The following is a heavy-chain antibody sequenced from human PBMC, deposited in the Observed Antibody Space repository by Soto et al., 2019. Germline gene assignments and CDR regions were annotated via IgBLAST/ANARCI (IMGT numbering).Heavy chain of an antibody. J-gene: IGHJ4*02. D-gene: IGHD3-3*01. CDR1: GYTFTSYD. Sequence: ASVKVSCKASGYTFTSYDINWVRQATGQGLEWMGWMNPNSGNTGYAQKFQGRVTMTRNTSISTAYMEMSSLRSEDTALYYCARGKPDYDFWSGHIYSFDYWGQGTLVTVSS. V-gene: IGHV1-8*01. CDR3: ARGKPDYDFWSGHIYSFDY. CDR2: MNPNSGNT.